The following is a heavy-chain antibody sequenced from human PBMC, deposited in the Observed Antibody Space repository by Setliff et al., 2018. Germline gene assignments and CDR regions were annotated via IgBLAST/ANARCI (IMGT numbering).Heavy chain of an antibody. D-gene: IGHD4-17*01. CDR2: INVSGGSA. J-gene: IGHJ4*02. CDR1: GYTFTRYY. CDR3: ARAGDAATNRKGVFEF. Sequence: ASVKVSCKASGYTFTRYYMYWVRQAPGQGLEWMGLINVSGGSASYEQKFQGRVTMTRDTSTSTIYMELASLIYEDTAVYYCARAGDAATNRKGVFEFWGQGTLVTVSS. V-gene: IGHV1-46*01.